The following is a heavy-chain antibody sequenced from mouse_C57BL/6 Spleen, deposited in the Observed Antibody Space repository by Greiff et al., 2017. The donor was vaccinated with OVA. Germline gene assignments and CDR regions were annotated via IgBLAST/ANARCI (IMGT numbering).Heavy chain of an antibody. CDR3: ATPHYYGSSFLDY. Sequence: VQLQQSGPELVKPGASVKISCKASGYTFTDYYINWVKQRPGQGLEWIGWIFPGSGSTYYNEKFKGKATLTVDKSSSTAYMLLSSLTSEDSAVYFCATPHYYGSSFLDYWGQGTTLTVSS. J-gene: IGHJ2*01. V-gene: IGHV1-75*01. D-gene: IGHD1-1*01. CDR1: GYTFTDYY. CDR2: IFPGSGST.